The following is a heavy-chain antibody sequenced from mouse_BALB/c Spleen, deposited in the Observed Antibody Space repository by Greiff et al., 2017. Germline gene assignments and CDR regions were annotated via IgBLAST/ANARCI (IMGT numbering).Heavy chain of an antibody. CDR1: GYTFSSYW. Sequence: QVQLQQSGAELMKPGASVKISCKATGYTFSSYWIEWVKQRPGHGLEWIGEILPGSGSTNYNEKFKGKATFTADTSSNTAYMQLSSLTSEDSAVYYCARSSLLRLRGNAMDYWGQGTSVTVSS. V-gene: IGHV1-9*01. CDR3: ARSSLLRLRGNAMDY. J-gene: IGHJ4*01. D-gene: IGHD1-2*01. CDR2: ILPGSGST.